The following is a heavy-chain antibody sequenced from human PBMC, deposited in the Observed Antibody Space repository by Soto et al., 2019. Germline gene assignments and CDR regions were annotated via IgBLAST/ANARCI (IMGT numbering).Heavy chain of an antibody. CDR1: GYTLTELS. J-gene: IGHJ4*02. CDR2: FDPEDGET. Sequence: SVKVSCKVSGYTLTELSMHWVRQAPGKGLEWMGGFDPEDGETIYAQKFQGRVTMTEDTSTDTAYMELSILRSEDTAVYYCAKLASGRYTKGSWSYWGQGNRFTVT. V-gene: IGHV1-24*01. CDR3: AKLASGRYTKGSWSY. D-gene: IGHD1-26*01.